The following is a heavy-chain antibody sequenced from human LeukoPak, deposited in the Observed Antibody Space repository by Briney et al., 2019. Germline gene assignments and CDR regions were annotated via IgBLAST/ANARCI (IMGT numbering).Heavy chain of an antibody. D-gene: IGHD6-19*01. Sequence: SETLSLTCTVSGGSISSYYWSWIPQPAGKGLEWIGRIYTSGSTNYNPPLKSRVTMSVDTSKNQFSLKLGSVTAADTAVYYCARVGAVAGGYYYYYYMDVWGKGTTVTVSS. CDR3: ARVGAVAGGYYYYYYMDV. CDR1: GGSISSYY. V-gene: IGHV4-4*07. J-gene: IGHJ6*03. CDR2: IYTSGST.